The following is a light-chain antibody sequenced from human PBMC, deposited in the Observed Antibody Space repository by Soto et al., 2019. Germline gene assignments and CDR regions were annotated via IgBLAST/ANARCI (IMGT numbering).Light chain of an antibody. J-gene: IGLJ1*01. CDR1: SSDIGPYDH. CDR2: AVS. Sequence: QSVLTQPRSVSGSPGQSFTISCTRTSSDIGPYDHVAWYQQHPGKASKLIIFAVSKRPSGVPDRFSGSKSGNTASLTISGLQAEDEADYYCSSYAGNYIYVFETGTKVTVL. CDR3: SSYAGNYIYV. V-gene: IGLV2-11*01.